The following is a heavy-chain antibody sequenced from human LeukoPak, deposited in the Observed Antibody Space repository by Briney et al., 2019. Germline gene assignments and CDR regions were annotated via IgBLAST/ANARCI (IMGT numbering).Heavy chain of an antibody. Sequence: GGSLRLSCAASGFTFSSYSMNWVRQAPGKGLEWVSAISGSGGSTYYADSVKGRFTISRDNSKNTLYLQMNSLRAEDTAVYYCAKDLDTAMAYYFDYWGQGTLVTVSS. CDR2: ISGSGGST. J-gene: IGHJ4*02. CDR3: AKDLDTAMAYYFDY. D-gene: IGHD5-18*01. V-gene: IGHV3-23*01. CDR1: GFTFSSYS.